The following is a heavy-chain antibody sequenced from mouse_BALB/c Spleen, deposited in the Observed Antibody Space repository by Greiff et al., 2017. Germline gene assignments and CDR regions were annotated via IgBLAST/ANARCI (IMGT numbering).Heavy chain of an antibody. V-gene: IGHV3-2*02. J-gene: IGHJ4*01. Sequence: EVHLVESGPGLVKPSQSLSLTCTVTGYSITSDYAWNWIRQFPGNKLEWMGYISYSGSTSYNPSLKSRISITRDTSKNQFFLQLNSVTTEDTATYYCAREPSYYAMDYWGQGTSVTVSS. CDR2: ISYSGST. CDR3: AREPSYYAMDY. CDR1: GYSITSDYA.